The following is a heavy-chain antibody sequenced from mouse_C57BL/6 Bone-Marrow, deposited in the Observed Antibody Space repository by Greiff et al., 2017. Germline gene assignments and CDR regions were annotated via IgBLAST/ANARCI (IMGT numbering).Heavy chain of an antibody. V-gene: IGHV5-4*01. Sequence: EVQLQESGGGLVKPEGSLKLSCAASGFTFSSYAMSWVRQTPEKRLEWVATISDGGSYTYYPDNVKGRFTISRDNAKNNLYLQMSHLKSEDTAMYYCARGRYSNFYFDYWGQGTTLTVSS. CDR1: GFTFSSYA. CDR3: ARGRYSNFYFDY. CDR2: ISDGGSYT. J-gene: IGHJ2*01. D-gene: IGHD2-5*01.